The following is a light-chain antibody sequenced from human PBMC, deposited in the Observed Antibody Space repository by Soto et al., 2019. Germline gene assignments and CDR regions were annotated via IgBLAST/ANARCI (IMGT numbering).Light chain of an antibody. CDR1: QSIAAT. J-gene: IGKJ1*01. CDR2: GVS. V-gene: IGKV1-5*01. CDR3: QQYDYSRT. Sequence: DIEMTQSPSALSASVGETATITCRASQSIAATLAWYQHKPGEAPKLLIYGVSSREAGVPSRFSGSGSGTEFSLTIRGLQPEDFAIYYCQQYDYSRTFGQGTKVDIK.